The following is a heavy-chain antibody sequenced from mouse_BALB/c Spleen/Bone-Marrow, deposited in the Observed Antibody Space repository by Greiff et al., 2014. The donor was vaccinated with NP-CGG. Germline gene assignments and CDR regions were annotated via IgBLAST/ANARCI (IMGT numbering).Heavy chain of an antibody. CDR1: GYTFTSYD. D-gene: IGHD2-3*01. Sequence: VQLQQSGAELVKPGASVKLSCKASGYTFTSYDINWVRQRPEQGLEWIGWIFPGGNSTKYNEKFKGKTTLTTDKSSSTAYMQLSRLTSEDSAVYFCAHDGLLPGMDYWGQGTSVTVSS. V-gene: IGHV1S56*01. CDR2: IFPGGNST. J-gene: IGHJ4*01. CDR3: AHDGLLPGMDY.